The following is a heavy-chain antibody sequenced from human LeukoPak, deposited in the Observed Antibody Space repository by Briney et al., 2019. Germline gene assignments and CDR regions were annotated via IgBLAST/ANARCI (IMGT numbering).Heavy chain of an antibody. CDR2: ISGGGVNT. CDR3: AKSVGYHSDRSGYYWLGTFDS. J-gene: IGHJ4*02. D-gene: IGHD3-22*01. V-gene: IGHV3-23*01. Sequence: GGSLRLSCVASGFTVSSYPMSWVRQAAGRGLEWVSAISGGGVNTYYADSVKGRFTISRDESKNTLYLRINSLRAEDTAVYYCAKSVGYHSDRSGYYWLGTFDSWGQGTLVTVSS. CDR1: GFTVSSYP.